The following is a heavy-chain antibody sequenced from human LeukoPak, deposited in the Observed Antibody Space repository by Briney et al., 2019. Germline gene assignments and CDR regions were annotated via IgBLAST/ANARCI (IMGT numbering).Heavy chain of an antibody. J-gene: IGHJ4*02. D-gene: IGHD2-2*01. CDR3: ARGLPATLLDY. CDR2: ISSSGSTI. Sequence: PGGSLRLSCAASGFTVSSNYMSWVRQAPGKGLEWVSYISSSGSTIYYADSVKGRFTISRDNAKNSLYLQMNSPRAEDTAIYYCARGLPATLLDYWGQGTLVTVSS. V-gene: IGHV3-11*01. CDR1: GFTVSSNY.